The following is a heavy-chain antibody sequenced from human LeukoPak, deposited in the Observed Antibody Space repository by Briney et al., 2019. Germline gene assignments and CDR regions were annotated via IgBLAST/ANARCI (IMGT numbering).Heavy chain of an antibody. D-gene: IGHD3-10*01. J-gene: IGHJ4*02. Sequence: GGSLRLSCAASGFTFTSYWMTWVRKAPGKGLEWVANIKEDGSEEYYVDSVKGRFTISRDNAKNSLSLQMNSLRAEDTAVYYCARPKGVRGFPLDYWGQGALVTVSS. CDR3: ARPKGVRGFPLDY. CDR2: IKEDGSEE. CDR1: GFTFTSYW. V-gene: IGHV3-7*01.